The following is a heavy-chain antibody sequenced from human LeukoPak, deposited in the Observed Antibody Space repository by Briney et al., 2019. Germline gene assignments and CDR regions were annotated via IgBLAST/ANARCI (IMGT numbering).Heavy chain of an antibody. CDR3: ARRRITMIVVVIEYNWFDP. CDR2: INHSGST. D-gene: IGHD3-22*01. J-gene: IGHJ5*02. V-gene: IGHV4-34*01. Sequence: PSETLSLTCAVYGGSFSGYYWSWIRQPPGKGLEWIGEINHSGSTNYNPSLKSRVTISVDTSKNQFSLKLSSVTAADTAVYYCARRRITMIVVVIEYNWFDPWGQGTLVTVSS. CDR1: GGSFSGYY.